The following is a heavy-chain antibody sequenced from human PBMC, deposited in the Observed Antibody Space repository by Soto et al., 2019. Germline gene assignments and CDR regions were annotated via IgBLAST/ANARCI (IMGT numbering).Heavy chain of an antibody. CDR1: GFSFSDYG. J-gene: IGHJ6*02. Sequence: QVHLVESGGGVVQPGTSLRLSCAASGFSFSDYGMHWVRQAPGKGLEWLTIIWFDASHEYYADSVKGRFTISRDNSNNTLYLQLNSLTADDTAVYFCARYQGRATADGPLGNGLDVWGQGTAVTVSS. V-gene: IGHV3-33*01. CDR3: ARYQGRATADGPLGNGLDV. D-gene: IGHD6-13*01. CDR2: IWFDASHE.